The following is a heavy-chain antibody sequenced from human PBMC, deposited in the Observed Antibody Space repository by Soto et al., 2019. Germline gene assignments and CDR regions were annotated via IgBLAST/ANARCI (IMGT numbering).Heavy chain of an antibody. D-gene: IGHD3-22*01. CDR3: ARDGTHYYDSSGFSPSPYAFDI. V-gene: IGHV1-18*01. CDR1: GYTFTRYG. CDR2: ISTYNGNT. Sequence: QVQLVQSGAEVKKPGASVKVSCKASGYTFTRYGISWVRQAPGQGLEWMGWISTYNGNTNYAQKVQGRVTMTKDTATNTAYMELRSLRSDDTAVYYCARDGTHYYDSSGFSPSPYAFDIWGQGTMVTVSS. J-gene: IGHJ3*02.